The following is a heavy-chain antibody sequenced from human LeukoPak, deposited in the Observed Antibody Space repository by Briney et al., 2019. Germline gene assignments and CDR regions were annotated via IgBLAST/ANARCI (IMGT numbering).Heavy chain of an antibody. CDR3: IRHGDGGYDY. D-gene: IGHD5-12*01. CDR2: IRSKANNYAT. Sequence: GGALRLSCAASGFTFSNYWMSWVRQAPGKGLEWVGRIRSKANNYATAYAAWVKGRFTISRDDSKNTAYLQMNSLKNEGAGVYYCIRHGDGGYDYWGQGTLVTVSS. V-gene: IGHV3-73*01. CDR1: GFTFSNYW. J-gene: IGHJ4*02.